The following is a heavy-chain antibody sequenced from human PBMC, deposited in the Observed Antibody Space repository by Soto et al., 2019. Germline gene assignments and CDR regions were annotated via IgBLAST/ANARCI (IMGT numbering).Heavy chain of an antibody. CDR2: ISGDGGST. V-gene: IGHV3-64D*06. CDR3: VKDRAVGRSWNDAFDV. D-gene: IGHD6-13*01. J-gene: IGHJ3*01. CDR1: RFTFSDYT. Sequence: GXSLRLSCSASRFTFSDYTMHWVRQAPGKGLEYVSAISGDGGSTYYADSVKGRFTISRDNSKNTLYLQMSSLRPEDTAVYYCVKDRAVGRSWNDAFDVWGHGTMVTVSS.